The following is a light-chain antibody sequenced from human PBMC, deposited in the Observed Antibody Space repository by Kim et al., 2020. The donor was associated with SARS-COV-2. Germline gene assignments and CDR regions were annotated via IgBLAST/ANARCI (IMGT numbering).Light chain of an antibody. Sequence: GQSITISCTGTSSDMCIYNLVPWYQQHPGKAPKLMIYAVTKRPSGVPDRFSGSKSGNTASLTVSGLQAEDEADYYCCSYAGNYLVVFGGGTQLTVL. CDR2: AVT. V-gene: IGLV2-11*03. CDR1: SSDMCIYNL. J-gene: IGLJ2*01. CDR3: CSYAGNYLVV.